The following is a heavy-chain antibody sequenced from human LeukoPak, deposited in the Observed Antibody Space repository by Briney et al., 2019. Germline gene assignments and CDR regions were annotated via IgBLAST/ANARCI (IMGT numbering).Heavy chain of an antibody. CDR1: GYAFTSYD. J-gene: IGHJ3*02. Sequence: GASVKVSCKASGYAFTSYDISWVRQAPGQGLECMGWNSAYNGNTKYAQKFQGRVTMTTDTSTSTAYMELRSLRSDDTALYYCARGRYDSSGYYPDAFDIWGQGTMVTVPS. CDR2: NSAYNGNT. CDR3: ARGRYDSSGYYPDAFDI. V-gene: IGHV1-18*01. D-gene: IGHD3-22*01.